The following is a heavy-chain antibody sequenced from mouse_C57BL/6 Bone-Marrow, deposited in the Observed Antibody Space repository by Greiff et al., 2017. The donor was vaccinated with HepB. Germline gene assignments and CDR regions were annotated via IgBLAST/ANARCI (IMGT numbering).Heavy chain of an antibody. Sequence: QVQLQQSGAELVRPGTSVKMSCKASGYTFTNYWIGWAKQRPGHGLEWIGDIYPGGGYTNYNEKFKGKATLTADKSSRTAYMQFRSLTSEDSAIYYCARWATQLRLDYWGQGTTLTVSS. CDR3: ARWATQLRLDY. CDR2: IYPGGGYT. V-gene: IGHV1-63*01. D-gene: IGHD4-1*02. J-gene: IGHJ2*01. CDR1: GYTFTNYW.